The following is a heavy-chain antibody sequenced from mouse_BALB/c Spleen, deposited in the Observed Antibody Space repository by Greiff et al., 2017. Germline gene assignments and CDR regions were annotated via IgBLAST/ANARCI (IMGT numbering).Heavy chain of an antibody. CDR1: GYSITSGYY. D-gene: IGHD2-2*01. V-gene: IGHV3-6*02. Sequence: EVKLMESGPGLVKPSQSLSLTCSVTGYSITSGYYWNWIRQFPGNKLEWMGYISYDGSNNYNPSLKNRISITRDTSKNQFFLKLNSVTTEDTATYYCARDGGYTAYWGQGTLVTVSA. CDR3: ARDGGYTAY. J-gene: IGHJ3*01. CDR2: ISYDGSN.